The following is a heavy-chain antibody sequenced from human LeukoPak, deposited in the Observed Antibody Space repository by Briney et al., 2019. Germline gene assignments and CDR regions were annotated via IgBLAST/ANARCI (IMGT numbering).Heavy chain of an antibody. CDR2: IYSGGSP. V-gene: IGHV3-66*02. CDR3: TRDFSY. CDR1: GFTVSDNY. J-gene: IGHJ4*02. Sequence: GGSLRLSCAASGFTVSDNYMNWVRQAPGKGLQWVSVIYSGGSPYYADSVKGRFTISRDNSKNTLYLQMNSLRAEDTAVYYCTRDFSYWGQGTLVTVSS. D-gene: IGHD3-3*01.